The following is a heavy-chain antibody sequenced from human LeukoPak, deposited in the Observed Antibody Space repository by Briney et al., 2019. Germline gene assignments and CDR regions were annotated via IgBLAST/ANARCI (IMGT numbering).Heavy chain of an antibody. CDR2: IYHSGST. Sequence: PSETLSLTCAVSGGSISSSNWWSWVRQPPGKGLEWIGEIYHSGSTNYNPSLKSRVTISVDKSKNQFSLKLSSVTAADTAVYYCARDRDGDYVQPYYYYGMDVWGQGTTVTVSS. CDR1: GGSISSSNW. D-gene: IGHD4-17*01. CDR3: ARDRDGDYVQPYYYYGMDV. J-gene: IGHJ6*02. V-gene: IGHV4-4*02.